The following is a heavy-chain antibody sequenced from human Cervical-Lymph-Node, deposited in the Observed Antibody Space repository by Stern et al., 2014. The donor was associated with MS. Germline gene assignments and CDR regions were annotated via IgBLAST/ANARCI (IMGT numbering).Heavy chain of an antibody. Sequence: QVQLQESGPGLVKPSETLSLTCTVSGGSISSHYWNWIRQPPGKGLEWIGHIYYRGSTDYNPSLKSRVTISIDTSRNQFSLKLNSVTAADTAVYYCARSWSDWELPFDYWGQGTLVTVSS. J-gene: IGHJ4*02. CDR3: ARSWSDWELPFDY. D-gene: IGHD3-10*01. V-gene: IGHV4-59*11. CDR1: GGSISSHY. CDR2: IYYRGST.